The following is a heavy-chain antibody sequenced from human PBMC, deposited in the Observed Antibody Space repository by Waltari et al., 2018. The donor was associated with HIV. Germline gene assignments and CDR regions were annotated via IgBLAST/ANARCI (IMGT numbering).Heavy chain of an antibody. CDR1: GFTVSSTY. Sequence: EVQLVESGGGLIQPGGSLRLSCAASGFTVSSTYMSWVRQAQGKGLEWVSVIYSGGSTYYADSVKGRFTISRDNSKNTLYLQMNSLRAEDTAVYYCARAEGRGYCSSTSCHYGMDVWGQGTTVTVSS. V-gene: IGHV3-53*01. CDR3: ARAEGRGYCSSTSCHYGMDV. J-gene: IGHJ6*02. CDR2: IYSGGST. D-gene: IGHD2-2*01.